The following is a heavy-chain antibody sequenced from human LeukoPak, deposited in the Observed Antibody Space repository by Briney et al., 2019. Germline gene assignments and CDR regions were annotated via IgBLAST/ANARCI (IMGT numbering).Heavy chain of an antibody. J-gene: IGHJ3*02. Sequence: GGSLRLSCAASGFTFSDYYMSWIRQAPGKGLEWVSYISSSGSTIYYADSVKGRFTISRDNAKNSLYLQMNSLRAEDTAVYYCARDPGNSPYCGGDCADAFDIWGQGTMVTVSS. CDR1: GFTFSDYY. D-gene: IGHD2-21*02. CDR2: ISSSGSTI. V-gene: IGHV3-11*01. CDR3: ARDPGNSPYCGGDCADAFDI.